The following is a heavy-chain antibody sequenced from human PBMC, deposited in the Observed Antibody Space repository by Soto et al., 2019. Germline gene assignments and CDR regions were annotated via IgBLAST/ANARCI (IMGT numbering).Heavy chain of an antibody. V-gene: IGHV3-23*01. Sequence: GGSLRLSCAASGFTFSSYSMSWVRQAPGKGLEWVSAISGSGGASYYADSVKGRFTISRGNSKNTVYLQMNSLRAEDTAVYFCANAYCSSTSCRAEYLQHWGQGTLVTASS. CDR1: GFTFSSYS. D-gene: IGHD2-2*01. CDR2: ISGSGGAS. J-gene: IGHJ1*01. CDR3: ANAYCSSTSCRAEYLQH.